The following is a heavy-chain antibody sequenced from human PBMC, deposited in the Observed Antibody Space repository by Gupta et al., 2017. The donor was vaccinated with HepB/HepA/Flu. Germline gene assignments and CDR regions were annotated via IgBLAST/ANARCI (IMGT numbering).Heavy chain of an antibody. V-gene: IGHV4-31*03. Sequence: PSQTLSLTCTVSGGSISSGHYYWSWIRQHPGKGLEWIGYIYYSGSTYYNPALKSRVTISVDTSKNQFSLKLSSVTAADTAVYYCARGRYQLLEGADIWGQGTRVTFSS. J-gene: IGHJ3*02. CDR2: IYYSGST. CDR1: GGSISSGHYY. CDR3: ARGRYQLLEGADI. D-gene: IGHD2-2*01.